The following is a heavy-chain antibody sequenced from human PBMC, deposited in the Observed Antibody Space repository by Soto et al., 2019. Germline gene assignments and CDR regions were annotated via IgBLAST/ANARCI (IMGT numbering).Heavy chain of an antibody. Sequence: SVKVSCKASGGTFSSYAISWVRQAPGQGLEWMGGIIPIFGTANYAQKFQGRVTITADESTSTAYMELSSLRSEDTAVYYCASSPPRLAYCGGDCYSGYWGQGTLVPVSS. V-gene: IGHV1-69*13. J-gene: IGHJ4*02. CDR3: ASSPPRLAYCGGDCYSGY. D-gene: IGHD2-21*02. CDR2: IIPIFGTA. CDR1: GGTFSSYA.